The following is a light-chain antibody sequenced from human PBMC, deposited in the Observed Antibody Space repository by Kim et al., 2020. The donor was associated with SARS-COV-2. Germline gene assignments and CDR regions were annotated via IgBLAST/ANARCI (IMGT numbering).Light chain of an antibody. Sequence: SYELTQPPSVSVSPGQTASITCSGDKLGAKYACLYQQRPGQSPVLVIYQDSKRPSGIPERFSGSNSGNTATLTISGTQAMDEAHYYCQAWDSSTVVFGGGTKLTVL. J-gene: IGLJ2*01. V-gene: IGLV3-1*01. CDR2: QDS. CDR1: KLGAKY. CDR3: QAWDSSTVV.